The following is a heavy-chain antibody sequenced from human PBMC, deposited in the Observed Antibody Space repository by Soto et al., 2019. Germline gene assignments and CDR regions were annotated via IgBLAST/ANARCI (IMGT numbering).Heavy chain of an antibody. CDR1: GFTFSSYA. V-gene: IGHV3-23*01. CDR3: AKFDRYYYDSSGYYLY. CDR2: ISGSGGST. J-gene: IGHJ4*02. Sequence: GGSLRLSCAASGFTFSSYAMSWVRQAPGKGLEWVPAISGSGGSTYYADSVKGRFTISRDNSKNTLYLQMNSLRAEDTAVYYCAKFDRYYYDSSGYYLYWGQGTLVTVSS. D-gene: IGHD3-22*01.